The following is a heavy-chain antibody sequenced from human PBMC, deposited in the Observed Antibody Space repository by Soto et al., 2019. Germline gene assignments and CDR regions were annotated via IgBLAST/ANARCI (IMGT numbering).Heavy chain of an antibody. CDR3: VRGQWLPRGEY. CDR1: GGSFSGFF. D-gene: IGHD6-19*01. V-gene: IGHV4-34*01. Sequence: QVQLQQWGPGLLRPSETLSLTCGVSGGSFSGFFWTWIRQPPGKGLEWIGEINHSGITNYNLALKSLVTLSMDMSENRFSLRLTSVTAADSAVYYCVRGQWLPRGEYWGQGTLVTVSS. CDR2: INHSGIT. J-gene: IGHJ4*02.